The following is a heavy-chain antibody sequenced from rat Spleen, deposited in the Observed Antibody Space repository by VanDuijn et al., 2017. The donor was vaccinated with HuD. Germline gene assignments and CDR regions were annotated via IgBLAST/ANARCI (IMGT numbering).Heavy chain of an antibody. CDR2: ITNTGGST. CDR3: TRDNILFDY. D-gene: IGHD1-10*01. CDR1: GFTFSDYA. J-gene: IGHJ2*01. V-gene: IGHV5-17*01. Sequence: EVQLVESGGGLVEPGRSLKLSCAASGFTFSDYAMAWVRQAPKKGLEWVASITNTGGSTYYPDSVKGRFTISRDNAKSTLYLQMNSLRSEDTATYYCTRDNILFDYWGQGVMVTVSS.